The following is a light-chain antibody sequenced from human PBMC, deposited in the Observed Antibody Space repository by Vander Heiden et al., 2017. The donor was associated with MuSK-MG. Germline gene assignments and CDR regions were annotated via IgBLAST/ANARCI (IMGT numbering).Light chain of an antibody. Sequence: QSVLTQPPSVSGAPGQRVTISCTGSSSNIATGYNVHWYQQLPGTAPKPLIEGNNNRPSGVPDRFAGSKSGTSASLAINGLQAEDEAEYDCQSYDSTLSGEGFGTGTKVTV. CDR2: GNN. J-gene: IGLJ1*01. CDR3: QSYDSTLSGEG. V-gene: IGLV1-40*01. CDR1: SSNIATGYN.